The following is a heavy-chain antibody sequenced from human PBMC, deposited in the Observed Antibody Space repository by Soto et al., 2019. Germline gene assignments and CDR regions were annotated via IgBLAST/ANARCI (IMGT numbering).Heavy chain of an antibody. Sequence: EVQLVESGGGLVQPGGSLRLSGAASGFTFSNYWMYWVRQAPGKGLEWVSRINSDGSVSSYADSVKGRLTISRDNVKNTLYLQMDSLRAEDTAVYYCARGDCVGGTCYSLAGSFYYYMDVWGKGTTVTVFS. V-gene: IGHV3-74*02. D-gene: IGHD2-15*01. CDR2: INSDGSVS. J-gene: IGHJ6*03. CDR1: GFTFSNYW. CDR3: ARGDCVGGTCYSLAGSFYYYMDV.